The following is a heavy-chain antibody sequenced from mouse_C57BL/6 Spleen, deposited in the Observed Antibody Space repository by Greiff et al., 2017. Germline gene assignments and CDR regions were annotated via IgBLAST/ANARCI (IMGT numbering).Heavy chain of an antibody. CDR1: GFTFSDYG. D-gene: IGHD1-1*01. V-gene: IGHV5-17*01. CDR3: ARCYYYGSSPFAY. Sequence: VQLQQSGGGLVKPGGSLKLSCAASGFTFSDYGMHWVRQAPEKGLEWVAYISSGSSTIYYADTVKGRFTISRDNAKNTLFLQMTSLRSEDTAMYYCARCYYYGSSPFAYWGQGTLVTVSA. CDR2: ISSGSSTI. J-gene: IGHJ3*01.